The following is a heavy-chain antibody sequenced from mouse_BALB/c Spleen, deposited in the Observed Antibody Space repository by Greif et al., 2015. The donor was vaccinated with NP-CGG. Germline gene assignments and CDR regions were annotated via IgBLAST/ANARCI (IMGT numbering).Heavy chain of an antibody. D-gene: IGHD1-1*01. CDR1: GYSITSGYY. CDR2: ISYDGSN. CDR3: ARAYYPYAMDY. Sequence: ESGPGLVKPSQSLSLTCSVTGYSITSGYYWNWIRQFPGNKLEWMGYISYDGSNNYNPSLKNRISITRDTSKNQFFLKLNSVTTEDTATYYCARAYYPYAMDYWGQGTSVTVSS. V-gene: IGHV3-6*02. J-gene: IGHJ4*01.